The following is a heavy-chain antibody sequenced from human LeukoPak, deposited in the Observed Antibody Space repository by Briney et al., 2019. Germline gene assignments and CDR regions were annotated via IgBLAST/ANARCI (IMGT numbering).Heavy chain of an antibody. J-gene: IGHJ4*02. Sequence: SETLSLTCTVSGGSISSYSWNWIRQPLVKGLEWIGEINHSGGTNYNPSLKSRVTISVDTSKKQFSLKLSSVTAADTAVYYCARGVDYYGVWGQGTLVTVSS. D-gene: IGHD3-10*01. V-gene: IGHV4-34*01. CDR1: GGSISSYS. CDR3: ARGVDYYGV. CDR2: INHSGGT.